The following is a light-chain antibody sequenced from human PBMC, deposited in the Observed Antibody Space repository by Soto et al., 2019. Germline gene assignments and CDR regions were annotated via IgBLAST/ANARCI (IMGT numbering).Light chain of an antibody. CDR3: QQSYSTPFT. J-gene: IGKJ3*01. V-gene: IGKV1-39*01. CDR1: QSISSY. Sequence: DIQMTQSPSSLSASVGDRVTITCRASQSISSYLNWYQQKPGKAPKLLIYAASSLQSGVPSRFSGSGSGTDFTLTISSLQPEDVANYYCQQSYSTPFTFGPGTKVDIK. CDR2: AAS.